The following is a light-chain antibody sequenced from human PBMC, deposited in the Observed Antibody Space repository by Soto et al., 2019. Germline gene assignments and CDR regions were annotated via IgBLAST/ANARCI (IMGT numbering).Light chain of an antibody. CDR3: QPYNNWPTWT. V-gene: IGKV3-15*01. CDR2: GAA. Sequence: EIVLTQSPGTLSFSPGERATLSCRASQSVRSSSLAWYQQKPGQAPRLLIYGAATRATGIPARFSGSGSGTKFTLTISSLQSEDFALYYCQPYNNWPTWTFGQGTKVEIX. J-gene: IGKJ1*01. CDR1: QSVRSS.